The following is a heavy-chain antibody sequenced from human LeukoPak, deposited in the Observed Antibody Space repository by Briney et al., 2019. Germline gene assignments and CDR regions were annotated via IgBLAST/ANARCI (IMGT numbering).Heavy chain of an antibody. V-gene: IGHV3-7*03. D-gene: IGHD6-19*01. J-gene: IGHJ4*02. CDR3: APPRWRSRGWFHLY. CDR2: INQDGSEE. CDR1: GFIFSSYW. Sequence: GGSLRLSCAASGFIFSSYWMSWVRQAPGKGLEWVANINQDGSEEYYVDSVRGRFTISRDNAQNSLYLQMTRLRVEDTAIYYCAPPRWRSRGWFHLYWGGGTLVTVSS.